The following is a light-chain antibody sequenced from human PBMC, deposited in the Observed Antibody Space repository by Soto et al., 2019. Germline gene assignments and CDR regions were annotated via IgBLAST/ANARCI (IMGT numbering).Light chain of an antibody. CDR2: GAS. CDR3: LQYNSPLLT. J-gene: IGKJ1*01. Sequence: DIQMTQSPSSLSASVGDRVTITCRASQGIRYALGWYQQKPGTAPKRLIYGASILQNGAPSRFGGSGSGTEFTHTISSRQPEDFATYYCLQYNSPLLTFGQVTKVEI. CDR1: QGIRYA. V-gene: IGKV1-17*01.